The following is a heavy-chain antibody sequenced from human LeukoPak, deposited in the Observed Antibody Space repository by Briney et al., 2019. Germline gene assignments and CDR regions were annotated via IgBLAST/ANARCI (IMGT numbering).Heavy chain of an antibody. Sequence: PSETLSLTWAVDGGSFSGYYWSWIRQPAGKGLEWIGRIYTSGSTNYNPSLKRRVTMSVDTSKNQFSLKLSSVTAADTAVYYCARDPGIAVAGTPYYYYGMDVWGQGTTVTVSS. CDR2: IYTSGST. CDR3: ARDPGIAVAGTPYYYYGMDV. D-gene: IGHD6-19*01. J-gene: IGHJ6*02. V-gene: IGHV4-4*07. CDR1: GGSFSGYY.